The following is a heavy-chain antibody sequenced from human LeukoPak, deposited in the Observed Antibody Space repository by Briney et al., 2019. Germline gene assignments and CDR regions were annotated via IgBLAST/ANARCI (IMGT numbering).Heavy chain of an antibody. CDR2: ISNNGAAT. V-gene: IGHV3-23*01. Sequence: GGSLRLSCIASGFTFSSYAMSWVRQAPGKGPEWVSAISNNGAATYYADSVKGRFAISRDNSQSTVYLQLNSLRAEDTAIYYCAKESPYGNNRLYYLDYWGQGTLVTASS. D-gene: IGHD4-11*01. CDR3: AKESPYGNNRLYYLDY. J-gene: IGHJ4*02. CDR1: GFTFSSYA.